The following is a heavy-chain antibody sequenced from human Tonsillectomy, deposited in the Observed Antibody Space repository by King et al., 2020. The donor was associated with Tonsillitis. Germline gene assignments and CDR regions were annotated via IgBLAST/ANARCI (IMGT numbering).Heavy chain of an antibody. J-gene: IGHJ6*02. CDR1: GFTFSSYA. CDR3: VAEYYYDSSGTDGMDV. Sequence: VQLVESGGGVVQPGRSLRLSCAASGFTFSSYAMHWVRQAPGKGLEWVAVILYDGSNKYYADSVKGRFTISRDNSKNTFYLQMNSLRDEDTAVYYCVAEYYYDSSGTDGMDVWGQGTTVTVSS. CDR2: ILYDGSNK. D-gene: IGHD3-22*01. V-gene: IGHV3-30*04.